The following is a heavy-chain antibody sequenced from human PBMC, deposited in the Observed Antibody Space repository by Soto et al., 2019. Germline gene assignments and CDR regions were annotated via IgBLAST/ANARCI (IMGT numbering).Heavy chain of an antibody. CDR1: GRSTSSGDYY. CDR3: SSGWVGEVFDY. CDR2: IYYSGST. V-gene: IGHV4-30-4*01. J-gene: IGHJ4*02. D-gene: IGHD3-16*01. Sequence: PSETQSLTCTVSGRSTSSGDYYWSWIRQPPGKGLEWIGFIYYSGSTYYNPSLKSRVTISLDTSKNQFSLKLSSVTAAVTAVYFCSSGWVGEVFDYRGQRTLVTVSA.